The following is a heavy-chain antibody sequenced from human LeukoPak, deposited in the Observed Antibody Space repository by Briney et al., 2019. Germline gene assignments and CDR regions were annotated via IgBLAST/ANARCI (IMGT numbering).Heavy chain of an antibody. Sequence: SETLSLTCTVSGGSISSYYWSWIRQPAGKGLEWIGRIYTSGSTNYNPSLKSRVTMSVDTSKNQFSLKLSSVTAADTAVYYCARGLWFGELYNWFDPWGQGTLVTVSS. J-gene: IGHJ5*02. V-gene: IGHV4-4*07. CDR2: IYTSGST. CDR1: GGSISSYY. D-gene: IGHD3-10*01. CDR3: ARGLWFGELYNWFDP.